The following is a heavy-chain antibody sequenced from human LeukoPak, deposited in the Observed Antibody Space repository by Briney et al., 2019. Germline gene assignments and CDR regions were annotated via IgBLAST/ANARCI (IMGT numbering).Heavy chain of an antibody. CDR2: ISGSGMYT. J-gene: IGHJ5*02. D-gene: IGHD2-2*01. Sequence: GGSLRLSCAASGFTFRSYAISWVRQGPGKGLEWVSGISGSGMYTYYADSVKGRFTISRDNSKNTVYLQINSLRAEDTAVYYCAKITGGDRGYCTWTSCNQGGWFDPWGQGTLVTVSS. CDR1: GFTFRSYA. V-gene: IGHV3-23*01. CDR3: AKITGGDRGYCTWTSCNQGGWFDP.